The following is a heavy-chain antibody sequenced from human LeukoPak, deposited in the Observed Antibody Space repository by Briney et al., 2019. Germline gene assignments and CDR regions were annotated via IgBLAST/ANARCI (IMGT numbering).Heavy chain of an antibody. J-gene: IGHJ4*02. CDR1: GFTFSSYE. D-gene: IGHD6-13*01. Sequence: PGVSLRLSCAVSGFTFSSYEMNWVRQAPGKGLAWVSYISSSGSTIYYADSVKGRLTISRDNAKDSLYLQMNSLRAEDTAIYYCARSVQHLFDFWGQGTLVTVSS. V-gene: IGHV3-48*03. CDR3: ARSVQHLFDF. CDR2: ISSSGSTI.